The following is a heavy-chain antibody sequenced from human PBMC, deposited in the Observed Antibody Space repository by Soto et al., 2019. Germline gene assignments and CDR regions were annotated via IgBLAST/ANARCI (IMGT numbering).Heavy chain of an antibody. V-gene: IGHV4-34*01. J-gene: IGHJ5*02. CDR1: GGTFSGYY. Sequence: PSETLSLTCAVYGGTFSGYYWSWIRQPPGKGLEWIGEINHSGSTNYNPSLKSRVTISVDTSKNQFSLKLSSVTAADTAVYYCAREGRDSSSWYWFDPWGQGTLVTVSS. CDR2: INHSGST. D-gene: IGHD6-13*01. CDR3: AREGRDSSSWYWFDP.